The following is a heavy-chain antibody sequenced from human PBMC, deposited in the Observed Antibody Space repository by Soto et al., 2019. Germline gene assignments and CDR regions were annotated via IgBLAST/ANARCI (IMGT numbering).Heavy chain of an antibody. CDR3: TTGLVQQLAVFDY. J-gene: IGHJ4*02. V-gene: IGHV3-15*01. Sequence: EVQLVESGGDLVKPGGSLRLSCAASGFTFNNAWLSWVRQAPGKGLEWVGRIKSTINGGTTDYAAPVRGRFTIYRDDSKNMLYLQMNSLKPEDTAVYYCTTGLVQQLAVFDYWGQGTLLTVSS. D-gene: IGHD6-13*01. CDR1: GFTFNNAW. CDR2: IKSTINGGTT.